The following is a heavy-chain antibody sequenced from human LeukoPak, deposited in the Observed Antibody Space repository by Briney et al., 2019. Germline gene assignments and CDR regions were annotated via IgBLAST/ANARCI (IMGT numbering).Heavy chain of an antibody. CDR1: GYSISSGFY. V-gene: IGHV4-38-2*02. J-gene: IGHJ4*02. CDR3: ARGLTYYYGSGSPDY. CDR2: IYHSGIT. D-gene: IGHD3-10*01. Sequence: SETLSLTCTVSGYSISSGFYWGWIRQPPGKGLEWIGNIYHSGITYYNPSLKSRVTISVDTSKNQFSLKLSSVTAADTAVYYCARGLTYYYGSGSPDYWGQGTLVTVSS.